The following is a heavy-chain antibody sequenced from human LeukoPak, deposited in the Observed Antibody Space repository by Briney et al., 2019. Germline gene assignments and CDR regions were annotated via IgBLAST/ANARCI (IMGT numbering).Heavy chain of an antibody. Sequence: ASVKVSCKASGGTFSSYAISWVRQAPGQGLEWMGRIIPIFGLANYAQKFQGRVTITADKSTSTAYMELSSLRSEDTAVYYCARDGPSYYDSSGYEYYFDYWGQGTLVTVSS. D-gene: IGHD3-22*01. CDR3: ARDGPSYYDSSGYEYYFDY. CDR1: GGTFSSYA. J-gene: IGHJ4*02. CDR2: IIPIFGLA. V-gene: IGHV1-69*04.